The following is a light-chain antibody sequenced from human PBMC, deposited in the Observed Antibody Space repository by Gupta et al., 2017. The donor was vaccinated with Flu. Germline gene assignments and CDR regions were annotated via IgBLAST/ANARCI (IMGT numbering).Light chain of an antibody. CDR1: QSGSSN. CDR3: QQYNNWPYT. Sequence: EIVLTQSPATLSVSPGERATLSCRASQSGSSNLAWYQQKPGPAPRLLIYGASTRATGIPARFSGSGSGTEFTLTISSLQSEDFAVYYCQQYNNWPYTFGQGTKLEIK. J-gene: IGKJ2*01. V-gene: IGKV3-15*01. CDR2: GAS.